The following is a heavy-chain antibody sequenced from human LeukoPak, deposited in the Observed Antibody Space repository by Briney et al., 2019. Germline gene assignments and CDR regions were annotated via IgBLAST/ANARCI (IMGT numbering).Heavy chain of an antibody. CDR3: AKDGDLDY. J-gene: IGHJ4*02. CDR2: ISGSGGST. V-gene: IGHV3-23*01. CDR1: GFVFTIYT. Sequence: GGSLRLSCSASGFVFTIYTMYWVRQAPGKGLEWVSAISGSGGSTYYADSVKGRFTISRDNSKNTLYLQMNSLRAEDTAVYYCAKDGDLDYWGQGTLVTVSS.